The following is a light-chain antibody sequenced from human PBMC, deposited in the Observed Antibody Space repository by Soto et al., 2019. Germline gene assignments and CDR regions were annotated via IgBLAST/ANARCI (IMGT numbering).Light chain of an antibody. CDR3: CSHAGSYTLV. J-gene: IGLJ2*01. V-gene: IGLV2-11*01. CDR2: DVS. CDR1: GSDVGGYNY. Sequence: QSALTQPRSVSGSPGQSVTISCTGTGSDVGGYNYVSWYQKYPGKAPRLMIYDVSKRPSGVPDRFSGSKSGNTASLTISGLQAEDEADYYCCSHAGSYTLVFGGGTKLTVL.